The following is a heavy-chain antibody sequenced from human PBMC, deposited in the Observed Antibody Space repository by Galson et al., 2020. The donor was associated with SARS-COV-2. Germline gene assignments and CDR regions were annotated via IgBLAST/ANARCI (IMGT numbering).Heavy chain of an antibody. Sequence: SVKVSCKASGGTFSSYAISWVRQAPGQGLEWMGGIIPIFGTANYAQQFQGRVTITADESTSTAYMELSSLRSEDTAVYYCATRGRQGYCSSTSCYTGSWFDRWGQGTLVTVSA. V-gene: IGHV1-69*13. J-gene: IGHJ5*02. CDR3: ATRGRQGYCSSTSCYTGSWFDR. CDR1: GGTFSSYA. D-gene: IGHD2-2*02. CDR2: IIPIFGTA.